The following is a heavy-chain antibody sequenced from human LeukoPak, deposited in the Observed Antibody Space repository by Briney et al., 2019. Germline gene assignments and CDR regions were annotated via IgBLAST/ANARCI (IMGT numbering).Heavy chain of an antibody. CDR3: TKDILPGGADV. Sequence: GGSLRLSCAASGFSSTDYAMHWVRQVPGKGLEWVSGIDWNSKRVDYADAVKGRFTVSTDNAKNSLYLQMNSLRVEDTALYFCTKDILPGGADVWGQGTTVTVSS. D-gene: IGHD3-3*02. J-gene: IGHJ6*02. CDR2: IDWNSKRV. V-gene: IGHV3-9*02. CDR1: GFSSTDYA.